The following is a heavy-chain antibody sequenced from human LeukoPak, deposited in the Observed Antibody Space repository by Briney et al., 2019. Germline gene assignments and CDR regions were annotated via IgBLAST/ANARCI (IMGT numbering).Heavy chain of an antibody. V-gene: IGHV3-9*01. Sequence: PGRSLRLSCAASGFTFDDYAMHWVRQAPGKGLEWVSGISWNSGSIGYADSVKGRFTISRDNAKNSLYLQMNSLRAEDTALYYCAKDILTECSGGSCYDAFDIWGQGTMVTVSS. J-gene: IGHJ3*02. CDR1: GFTFDDYA. CDR3: AKDILTECSGGSCYDAFDI. D-gene: IGHD2-15*01. CDR2: ISWNSGSI.